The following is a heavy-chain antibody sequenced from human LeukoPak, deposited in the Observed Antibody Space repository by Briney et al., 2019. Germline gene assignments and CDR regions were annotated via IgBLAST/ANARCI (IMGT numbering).Heavy chain of an antibody. Sequence: PGGSLRLSCAASGFTFSSYEMNWVRQAPGKGLEWVSYINSSGSTIYYADSVKGRFTISRDNAKNSLYLQMNSLRAEDTAVYYCARDTVLSLWPRGGFDYWGQGTLVTVSS. V-gene: IGHV3-48*03. CDR3: ARDTVLSLWPRGGFDY. D-gene: IGHD3-16*02. CDR2: INSSGSTI. J-gene: IGHJ4*02. CDR1: GFTFSSYE.